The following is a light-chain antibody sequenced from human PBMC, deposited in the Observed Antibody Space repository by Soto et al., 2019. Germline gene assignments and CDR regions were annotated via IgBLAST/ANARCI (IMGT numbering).Light chain of an antibody. Sequence: DIQMTQSPSSLSASVGDRFTITCRASQSISSYLNWYQQKPGKAPNLLIYAASTLQSGVPSRFSGSGSGTDFTLTISSLQPEDFATYYCQQSYTYPPAFGQGTRLEIK. V-gene: IGKV1-39*01. CDR2: AAS. CDR1: QSISSY. J-gene: IGKJ5*01. CDR3: QQSYTYPPA.